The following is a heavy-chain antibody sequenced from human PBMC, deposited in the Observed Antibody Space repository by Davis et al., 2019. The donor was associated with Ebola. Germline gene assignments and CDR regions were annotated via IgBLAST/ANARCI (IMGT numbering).Heavy chain of an antibody. Sequence: SETLSLTCAVYGGSFSGYYWSWIRQPPEKGLEWIGEINHSGSTNYNPSLKSRVTISVDTSKNQFSLKLSSVTAADTAVYYCARGPIAARRDYYYYYGMDVWGQGTTVTVSS. CDR1: GGSFSGYY. D-gene: IGHD6-6*01. V-gene: IGHV4-34*01. J-gene: IGHJ6*02. CDR3: ARGPIAARRDYYYYYGMDV. CDR2: INHSGST.